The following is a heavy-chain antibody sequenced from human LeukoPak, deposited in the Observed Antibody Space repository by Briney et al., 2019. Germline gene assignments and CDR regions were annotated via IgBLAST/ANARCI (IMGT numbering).Heavy chain of an antibody. V-gene: IGHV1-2*02. J-gene: IGHJ4*02. CDR2: INPNSGGT. D-gene: IGHD5-24*01. CDR1: GYTFTDYY. CDR3: ARDKRWLWSH. Sequence: ASVKVSCKASGYTFTDYYVHWVRQAPGQGLEWMGWINPNSGGTNFAQKFQGRVTMTRDTSISTAYMEMSRLRSDDTAVYYCARDKRWLWSHWGQGTLVTVSS.